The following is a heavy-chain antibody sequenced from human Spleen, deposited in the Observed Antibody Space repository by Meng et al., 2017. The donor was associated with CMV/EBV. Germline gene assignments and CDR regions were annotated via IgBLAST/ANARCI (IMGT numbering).Heavy chain of an antibody. CDR3: ARLGSFTYYYFGMDV. D-gene: IGHD1-26*01. J-gene: IGHJ6*02. Sequence: GSLRLSCVGSGFAFNTGAMTWVRQAPGKGLEWVSVIYSGGSATYYADSVRGRFTISRDNSKNTLYLQMDTLRAEDTAVYYCARLGSFTYYYFGMDVWGQGTTVTVSS. V-gene: IGHV3-23*03. CDR1: GFAFNTGA. CDR2: IYSGGSAT.